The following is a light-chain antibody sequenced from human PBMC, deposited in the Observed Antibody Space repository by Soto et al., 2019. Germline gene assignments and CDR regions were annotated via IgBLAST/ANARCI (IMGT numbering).Light chain of an antibody. CDR1: QSVSSS. CDR3: QQYNNWPPYT. V-gene: IGKV3-15*01. CDR2: GAS. J-gene: IGKJ2*01. Sequence: EIVMTQSPATLSVSPGDRATLSCRASQSVSSSLAWYQQKPGQAPRLLIYGASTRATGISAGFSGSGSGTEFTLTISSLQSEDFAVYYCQQYNNWPPYTFGQGTKLEIK.